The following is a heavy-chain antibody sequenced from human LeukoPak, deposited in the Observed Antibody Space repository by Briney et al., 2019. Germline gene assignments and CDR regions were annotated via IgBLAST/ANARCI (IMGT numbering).Heavy chain of an antibody. Sequence: SVKVSCKASGGTFSSYAISWVRQAPGQGLEWMGRIIPILGIANYAQKFQGRVTITADKSTSTAYMELSSLRSEDTAVYYCARGAAWGSYRFGLDYWGQGTLVTVSS. CDR2: IIPILGIA. V-gene: IGHV1-69*04. CDR3: ARGAAWGSYRFGLDY. J-gene: IGHJ4*02. D-gene: IGHD3-16*02. CDR1: GGTFSSYA.